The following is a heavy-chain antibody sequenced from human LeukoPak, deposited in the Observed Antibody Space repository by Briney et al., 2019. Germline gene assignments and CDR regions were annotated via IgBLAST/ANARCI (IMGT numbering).Heavy chain of an antibody. J-gene: IGHJ6*02. Sequence: PGGSLRLSCAASGSTFSSYAMSWVRQAPGKGLEWVSAISGSGDTTNYADSVKGRFTISRDNSKNTLYLQMNSLRAEDTAVYYCAKSDRWYYYYGMDVWGQGTTVTVSS. D-gene: IGHD5-24*01. CDR1: GSTFSSYA. CDR2: ISGSGDTT. CDR3: AKSDRWYYYYGMDV. V-gene: IGHV3-23*01.